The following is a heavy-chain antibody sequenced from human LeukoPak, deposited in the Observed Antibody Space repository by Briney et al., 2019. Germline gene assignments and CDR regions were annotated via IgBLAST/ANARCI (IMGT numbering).Heavy chain of an antibody. Sequence: ASVKVSCKASGYTFTGYYMHWVRQAPGQGLEWMGWINPNSGGTNYAQKFQGRVTMTRDTSISTAYMELSRLRSDDTAVYYCAAGYCSSTSCYSAGGFAFDIWGQGTMVTVSS. CDR3: AAGYCSSTSCYSAGGFAFDI. D-gene: IGHD2-2*01. J-gene: IGHJ3*02. CDR1: GYTFTGYY. CDR2: INPNSGGT. V-gene: IGHV1-2*02.